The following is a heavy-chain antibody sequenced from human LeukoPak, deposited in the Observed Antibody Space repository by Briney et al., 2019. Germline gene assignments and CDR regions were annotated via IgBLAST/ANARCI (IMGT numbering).Heavy chain of an antibody. CDR3: ATAANYGLLDY. Sequence: SETLSLTCTVSGCSISSYYWSWIRQPPGKGLEWIGYIYTSGSTNYNPSLKSRVTISVDTSKNQFSLKLSSVTAADTAVYYCATAANYGLLDYWGQGTLVTVSS. J-gene: IGHJ4*02. CDR1: GCSISSYY. CDR2: IYTSGST. D-gene: IGHD4-17*01. V-gene: IGHV4-4*09.